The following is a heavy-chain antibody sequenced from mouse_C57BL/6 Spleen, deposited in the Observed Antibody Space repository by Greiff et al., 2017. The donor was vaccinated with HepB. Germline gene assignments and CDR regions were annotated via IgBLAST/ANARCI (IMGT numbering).Heavy chain of an antibody. J-gene: IGHJ2*01. CDR2: ISYDGSN. CDR3: ARAYSLYYFDY. CDR1: GYSITSGYY. Sequence: ESGPGLVKPSQSLSLTCSVTGYSITSGYYWNWIRQFPGNKLEWMGYISYDGSNNYNPSLKNRISITRDTSKNQFFLKLNSVTTEDTATYYCARAYSLYYFDYWGQGTTLTVSS. D-gene: IGHD2-12*01. V-gene: IGHV3-6*01.